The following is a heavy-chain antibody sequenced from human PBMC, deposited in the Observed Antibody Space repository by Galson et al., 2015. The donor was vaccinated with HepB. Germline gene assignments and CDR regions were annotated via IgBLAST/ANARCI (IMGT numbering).Heavy chain of an antibody. Sequence: SVKVSCKASGGTFSSYAISWVRQAPGQGLEWMGGIIPISGIANYAQKFQGRVTITADESTSTAYMELSSLRSEDTAVYYCASCEGYCSSTSCYAAGPFDPWGQGTLVTVSS. J-gene: IGHJ5*02. CDR3: ASCEGYCSSTSCYAAGPFDP. CDR1: GGTFSSYA. V-gene: IGHV1-69*13. D-gene: IGHD2-2*01. CDR2: IIPISGIA.